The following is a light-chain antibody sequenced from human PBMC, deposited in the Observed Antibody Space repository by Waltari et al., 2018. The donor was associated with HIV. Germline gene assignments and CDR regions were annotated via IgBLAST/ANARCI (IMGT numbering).Light chain of an antibody. J-gene: IGLJ1*01. CDR1: SSNIGSNT. CDR3: AAWDDSLNGAYV. CDR2: SNN. V-gene: IGLV1-44*01. Sequence: QSVLTQPPSASGTPGPRVTISCSGSSSNIGSNTVNWYQHLPVKAPKLLIYSNNPVASGGPGRVSGSKAGAAASLAISGLQSEDEADYYCAAWDDSLNGAYVFGTGTKVTVL.